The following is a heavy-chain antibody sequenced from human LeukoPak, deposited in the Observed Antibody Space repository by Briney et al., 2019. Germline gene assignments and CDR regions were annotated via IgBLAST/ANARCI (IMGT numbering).Heavy chain of an antibody. Sequence: GASVKVSCKACGYIFTGYYMHWVRQARGQGVEWMGWISAYNGNTNYAQKLQGRVTMTTDTSTSTAYMELRSLRSDDTAVNYCAREDVDTGFDPWGKGTLVTASS. CDR3: AREDVDTGFDP. CDR1: GYIFTGYY. V-gene: IGHV1-18*04. D-gene: IGHD5-18*01. J-gene: IGHJ5*02. CDR2: ISAYNGNT.